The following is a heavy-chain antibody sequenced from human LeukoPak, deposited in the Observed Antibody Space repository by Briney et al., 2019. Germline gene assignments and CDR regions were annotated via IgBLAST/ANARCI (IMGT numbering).Heavy chain of an antibody. V-gene: IGHV4-30-2*01. CDR3: ASSRTGGAFDI. D-gene: IGHD1-1*01. CDR2: IYHSGST. Sequence: RASQTLSLTCAVSGGSISSGGYSWSWIRQPPGKGLEWIGYIYHSGSTYYNPSLKSRVTISVDRSKNQFSLKLSSVTAADTAVYYCASSRTGGAFDIWGQGTMVTVSS. CDR1: GGSISSGGYS. J-gene: IGHJ3*02.